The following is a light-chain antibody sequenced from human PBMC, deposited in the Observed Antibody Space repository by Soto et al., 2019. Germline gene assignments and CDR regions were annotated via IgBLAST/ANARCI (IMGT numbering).Light chain of an antibody. CDR3: QQYHTWPIT. CDR1: QGVSRK. J-gene: IGKJ4*01. CDR2: GAS. Sequence: DIVMTQSPATLSVAPGERVTFSCRASQGVSRKLAWYQHKPGQAPRLLISGASTGATGIPARFSGSGSGTGFTLTISSLQSEDCAIYYCQQYHTWPITFGGGTKVDIK. V-gene: IGKV3-15*01.